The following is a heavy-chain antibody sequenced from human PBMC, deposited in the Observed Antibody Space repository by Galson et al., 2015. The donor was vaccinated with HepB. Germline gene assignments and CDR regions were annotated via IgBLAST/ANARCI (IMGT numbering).Heavy chain of an antibody. CDR1: GYSFSTYS. V-gene: IGHV1-18*01. D-gene: IGHD2-15*01. Sequence: SVKVSCKASGYSFSTYSITWVRQAPGQGLEWMGWISPYNRNTDYAQKFQGRVIMTTDTSTSTAYMELRSLRSDDTAVYYCARGGLVVVVGANLNNWFDPWGQGTLVTVSS. J-gene: IGHJ5*02. CDR2: ISPYNRNT. CDR3: ARGGLVVVVGANLNNWFDP.